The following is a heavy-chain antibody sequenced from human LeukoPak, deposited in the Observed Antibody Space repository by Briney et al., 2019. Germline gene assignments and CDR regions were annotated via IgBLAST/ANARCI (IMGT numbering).Heavy chain of an antibody. CDR3: ARRAAALDAFDI. CDR1: GFTVSSNS. Sequence: GGSLRLSCTVSGFTVSSNSMSWVRQAPGKGLEWVSFIYSDNTHYSDSVKGRFTISRDNSKNTLYLQMNSPRAEDTAVYYCARRAAALDAFDIWGQGTMVTVSS. D-gene: IGHD6-13*01. CDR2: IYSDNT. J-gene: IGHJ3*02. V-gene: IGHV3-53*01.